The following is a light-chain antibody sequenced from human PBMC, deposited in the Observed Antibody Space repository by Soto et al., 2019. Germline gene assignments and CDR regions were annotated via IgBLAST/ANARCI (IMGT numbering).Light chain of an antibody. CDR2: QDS. CDR1: NLGDKY. V-gene: IGLV3-1*01. CDR3: QAWDNNYVI. J-gene: IGLJ2*01. Sequence: SYELTQPPSVSVSPGQTASIICSGDNLGDKYASWYQQKPGQSPVLVIYQDSKRPSGIPERFSGSNSGNTVTLTISGTQAMDEADYYCQAWDNNYVIFGGGTKLTVL.